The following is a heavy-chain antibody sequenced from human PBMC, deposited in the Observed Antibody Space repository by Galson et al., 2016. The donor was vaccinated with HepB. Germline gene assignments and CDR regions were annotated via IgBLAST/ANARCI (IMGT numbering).Heavy chain of an antibody. CDR2: ISDSDGTT. J-gene: IGHJ4*02. V-gene: IGHV3-23*01. D-gene: IGHD3-10*01. Sequence: SLRLSCAASKFTFSSYAMSWVRQAPGKGLQCVSAISDSDGTTFYSDSVKGRITITRDNSKSTVDLQMNTLGVEDTALYYCAQYNRGVTGRFDHWGQGIHVTVS. CDR1: KFTFSSYA. CDR3: AQYNRGVTGRFDH.